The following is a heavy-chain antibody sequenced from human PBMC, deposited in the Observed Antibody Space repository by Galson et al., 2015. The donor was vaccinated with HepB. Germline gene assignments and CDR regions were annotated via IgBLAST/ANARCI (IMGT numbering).Heavy chain of an antibody. D-gene: IGHD1-26*01. CDR2: MNPKSGDT. V-gene: IGHV1-8*01. J-gene: IGHJ4*02. CDR1: GYTFTSYD. CDR3: ARGLSRMEGGTGGGRY. Sequence: SVKVSCKASGYTFTSYDFNWVRQATGQGLEWMGWMNPKSGDTGYAQKFQGRVTMTRNTSISTAYMELSSLKSEDTAVYYCARGLSRMEGGTGGGRYWGQGTLVTVSS.